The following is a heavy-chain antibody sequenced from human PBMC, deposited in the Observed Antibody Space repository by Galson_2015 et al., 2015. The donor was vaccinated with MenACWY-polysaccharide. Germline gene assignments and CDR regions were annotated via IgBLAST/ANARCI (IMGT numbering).Heavy chain of an antibody. Sequence: TLSLTCAVSGGSISSGGYSWRWIRQPPGKGLEWIGYIYHSGSTYYNPSLKSRVTISGDRSKNHISLTLSSVAAADTAVYYCVRVAGGPPYYYYYHMDVWGQGTTVTVSS. D-gene: IGHD3-16*01. CDR2: IYHSGST. CDR3: VRVAGGPPYYYYYHMDV. J-gene: IGHJ6*03. V-gene: IGHV4-30-2*01. CDR1: GGSISSGGYS.